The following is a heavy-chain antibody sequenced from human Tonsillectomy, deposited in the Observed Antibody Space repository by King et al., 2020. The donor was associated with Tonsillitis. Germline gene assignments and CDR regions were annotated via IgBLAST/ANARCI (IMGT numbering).Heavy chain of an antibody. Sequence: VQLVESGGGVVQPGGSLRLSCATSGFTFDDYAMHWVRPAPGKGLEWVSLISGDGGKTFYTDSVEGRFTISRDNSKNSLYLQMNSLRTEDTALYYCGRDDQFGQTGYYYMDVWGKGTTVTVSS. J-gene: IGHJ6*03. CDR2: ISGDGGKT. V-gene: IGHV3-43*02. CDR1: GFTFDDYA. D-gene: IGHD3-10*01. CDR3: GRDDQFGQTGYYYMDV.